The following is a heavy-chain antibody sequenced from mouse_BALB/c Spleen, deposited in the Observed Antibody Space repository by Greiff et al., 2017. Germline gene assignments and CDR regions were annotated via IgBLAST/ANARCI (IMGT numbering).Heavy chain of an antibody. D-gene: IGHD1-2*01. J-gene: IGHJ4*01. CDR1: GFSLTSYG. V-gene: IGHV2-9*02. CDR3: ARDPGSLPPYYYAMDY. CDR2: IWAGGST. Sequence: VMLVESGPGLVAPSQSLSITCTVSGFSLTSYGVHWVRQPPGKGLEWLGVIWAGGSTNYNSALMSRLSISKDNSKSQVFLKMNSLQTDDTAMYYCARDPGSLPPYYYAMDYWGQGTSVTVSS.